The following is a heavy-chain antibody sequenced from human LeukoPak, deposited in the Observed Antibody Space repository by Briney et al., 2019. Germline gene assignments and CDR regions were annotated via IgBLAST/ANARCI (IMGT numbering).Heavy chain of an antibody. D-gene: IGHD3-3*01. Sequence: PGGSLRLSCAASGFTVSSNYMSWVRQAPGKGLEWVSVVYSGGSTYYADSVKGRFTISRDNSKNTLYLQMNSLRAEDTAVYYCARGGAWSPSHYHYYYFMDVWGKGTTVTVSS. CDR1: GFTVSSNY. J-gene: IGHJ6*03. V-gene: IGHV3-66*01. CDR3: ARGGAWSPSHYHYYYFMDV. CDR2: VYSGGST.